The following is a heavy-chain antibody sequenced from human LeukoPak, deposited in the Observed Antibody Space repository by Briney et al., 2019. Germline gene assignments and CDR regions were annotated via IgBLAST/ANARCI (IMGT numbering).Heavy chain of an antibody. CDR3: ARLRIGGFDY. CDR2: INHSGST. Sequence: PGGSLRLSCAASGFTFSSYSMNWVRQPPGKGLEWIGEINHSGSTNYYPSLMSRVTISIDTSKNQFSLKLISVTAADTAVYYCARLRIGGFDYWDQGNLVTVSS. D-gene: IGHD3-10*01. V-gene: IGHV4-34*01. CDR1: GFTFSSYS. J-gene: IGHJ4*02.